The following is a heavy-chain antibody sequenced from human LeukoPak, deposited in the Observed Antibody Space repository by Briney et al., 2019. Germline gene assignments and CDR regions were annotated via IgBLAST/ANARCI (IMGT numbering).Heavy chain of an antibody. D-gene: IGHD1-26*01. V-gene: IGHV3-48*02. CDR3: ASSGSYRFDY. J-gene: IGHJ4*02. CDR2: ITASGTAM. Sequence: PGGSLRLSCAASGFTFSSYSMSWVHQAPGKGLEWVSHITASGTAMFYADSVKGRFTISRDNAKNSLYLQMNSLRDEDTAVYYCASSGSYRFDYWGQGTLVTVSS. CDR1: GFTFSSYS.